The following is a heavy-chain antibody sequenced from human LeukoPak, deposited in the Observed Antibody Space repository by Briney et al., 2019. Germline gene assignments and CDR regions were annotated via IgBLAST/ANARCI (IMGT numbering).Heavy chain of an antibody. V-gene: IGHV3-23*01. J-gene: IGHJ6*02. CDR2: ITKNGDTT. CDR3: TKDYCGRFCSAV. CDR1: GFSFSAFG. D-gene: IGHD3-3*01. Sequence: GGSLRLSCAASGFSFSAFGMNWVRQAPGKGLEWVSTITKNGDTTYYVDSVKGRFTISRDNSKNTLYLQMNSLRAEDTAKYYCTKDYCGRFCSAVWGQGTTGIVSS.